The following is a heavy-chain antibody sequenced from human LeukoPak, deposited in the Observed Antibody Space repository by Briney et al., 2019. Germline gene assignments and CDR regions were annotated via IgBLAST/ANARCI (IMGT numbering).Heavy chain of an antibody. CDR2: ISYDGSNK. J-gene: IGHJ3*02. CDR1: GFTFSSYA. Sequence: GGSLRLSCAASGFTFSSYAMHWVRQAPGKGLEWVAVISYDGSNKYYADSVKGRFTISRDNSKNTLYLQMNSLRAEDTAVYYCARELFLEWSLRDIWGQGTMVTVSS. D-gene: IGHD3-3*01. V-gene: IGHV3-30-3*01. CDR3: ARELFLEWSLRDI.